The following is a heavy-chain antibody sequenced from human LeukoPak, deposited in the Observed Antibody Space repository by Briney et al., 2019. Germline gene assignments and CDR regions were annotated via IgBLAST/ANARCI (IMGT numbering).Heavy chain of an antibody. CDR3: ATSHFDSSGSFDF. J-gene: IGHJ4*02. CDR1: GFTFSTYT. Sequence: GGSLRLSCVGSGFTFSTYTMHWVRQAPGKGLEWRSSIGSGSSYMYYGDSVKGRFTISRDNAKNSLYLQMNSLRAEDTAVYYCATSHFDSSGSFDFWGLGTLVTVSS. D-gene: IGHD3-22*01. CDR2: IGSGSSYM. V-gene: IGHV3-21*06.